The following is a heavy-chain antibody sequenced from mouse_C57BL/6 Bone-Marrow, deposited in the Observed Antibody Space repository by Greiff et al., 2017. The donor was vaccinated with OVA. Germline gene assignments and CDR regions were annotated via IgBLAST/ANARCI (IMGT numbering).Heavy chain of an antibody. Sequence: EVKVEESGGGLVQPGGSMKLSCAASGFTFSDAWMDWVRQSPEKGLEWVAEIRNKANNHTTYYAESVKGRFTISRDDSKSSVYLQMNSLRAEDTGIYYCTRPYYGSSPKDYYFDYWGQGTTLTVSS. CDR2: IRNKANNHTT. CDR3: TRPYYGSSPKDYYFDY. D-gene: IGHD1-1*01. CDR1: GFTFSDAW. J-gene: IGHJ2*01. V-gene: IGHV6-6*01.